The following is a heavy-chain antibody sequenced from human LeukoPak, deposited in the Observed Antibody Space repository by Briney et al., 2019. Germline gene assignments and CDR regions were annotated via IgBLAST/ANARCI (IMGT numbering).Heavy chain of an antibody. Sequence: GGSLRLSCAASGFTFSSYAMDLVRQAPGKWLEWVAVLSYDVGNKYYADSVKGRFTISRDNSKNPLYLQMNSLRAEDTAVYYCARDTCGGDCYWGFDCWGQGTLVSVSS. D-gene: IGHD2-21*02. CDR2: LSYDVGNK. CDR3: ARDTCGGDCYWGFDC. V-gene: IGHV3-30-3*01. CDR1: GFTFSSYA. J-gene: IGHJ4*02.